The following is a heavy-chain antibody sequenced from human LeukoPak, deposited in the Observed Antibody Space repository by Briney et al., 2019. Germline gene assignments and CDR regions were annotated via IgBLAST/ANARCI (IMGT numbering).Heavy chain of an antibody. V-gene: IGHV1-2*02. CDR3: ARVTYDSSGYYLDY. J-gene: IGHJ4*02. Sequence: ASVKGSCKASGYTFTGYYIHWVRQAPGQGLEWMGWINPYSGDTNSAQKFQGRVTMTRDTSISTAYMELSRLRSDDTAIYYCARVTYDSSGYYLDYWGQGTLVTVSS. CDR1: GYTFTGYY. D-gene: IGHD3-22*01. CDR2: INPYSGDT.